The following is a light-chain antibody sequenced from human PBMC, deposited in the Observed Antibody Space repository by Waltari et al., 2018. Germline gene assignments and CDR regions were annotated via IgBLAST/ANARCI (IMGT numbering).Light chain of an antibody. Sequence: QSALTQPASVSGSPGQSITISCTGTNNDVGNYYLVSWYRRHPGKAPTLMIFVVFKRPSGVSSRFSASKSGDTAYLTITGLQAEDEAEYYCSSYAGTSSAYVFGTGTKVTVL. CDR3: SSYAGTSSAYV. V-gene: IGLV2-23*02. CDR2: VVF. CDR1: NNDVGNYYL. J-gene: IGLJ1*01.